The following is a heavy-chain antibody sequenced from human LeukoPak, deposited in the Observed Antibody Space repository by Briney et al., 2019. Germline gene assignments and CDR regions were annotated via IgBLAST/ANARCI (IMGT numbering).Heavy chain of an antibody. Sequence: GSLRLSCAASGFTFSSYAMHWVRQAPGKGLEWVGRIKSKTDGGTTDYAAPVKGRFTISRDDSKNTLYLQMNSLKTEDTAVYYCTTRGYCSGGSCYDYWGQGTLVTVSS. CDR1: GFTFSSYA. CDR2: IKSKTDGGTT. D-gene: IGHD2-15*01. V-gene: IGHV3-15*01. J-gene: IGHJ4*02. CDR3: TTRGYCSGGSCYDY.